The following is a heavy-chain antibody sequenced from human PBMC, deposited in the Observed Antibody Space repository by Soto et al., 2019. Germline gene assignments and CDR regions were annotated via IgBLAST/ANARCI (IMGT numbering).Heavy chain of an antibody. J-gene: IGHJ6*03. V-gene: IGHV3-48*01. CDR2: ISSSSSTI. CDR1: GFTFSSYS. Sequence: GGSLRLSCAASGFTFSSYSMNWVRQAPGKGLEWVSYISSSSSTIYYADSVKGRFTISRDNAKNSLYLQMNSLRAEDTAVYYCAREATDIVVVPAAMLRYYYYYMDVWGKGTTVTVSS. D-gene: IGHD2-2*01. CDR3: AREATDIVVVPAAMLRYYYYYMDV.